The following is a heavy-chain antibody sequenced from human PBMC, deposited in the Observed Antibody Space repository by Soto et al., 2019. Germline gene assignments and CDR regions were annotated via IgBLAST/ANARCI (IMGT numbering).Heavy chain of an antibody. CDR1: GFTFSSYA. D-gene: IGHD5-12*01. Sequence: PGGSLRLSCAASGFTFSSYAMHWVRQAPGKGLEYVSAISSNGGSTYYANSVKGRFTISRDNSKNTLYLQMGSLRAEDMAVYYCARGGVSTTYYFDYWGQGTLVTVSS. CDR3: ARGGVSTTYYFDY. J-gene: IGHJ4*02. V-gene: IGHV3-64*01. CDR2: ISSNGGST.